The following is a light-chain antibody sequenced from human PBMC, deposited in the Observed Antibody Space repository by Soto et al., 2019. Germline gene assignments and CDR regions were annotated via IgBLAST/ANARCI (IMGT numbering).Light chain of an antibody. J-gene: IGKJ4*01. CDR3: QQTYSTPLT. Sequence: DIQMIQSPSSLSASVGDGVTITCRASQSVSSHLNWYQQRPGKAPRLLIYAASILQSGVPSRFNGSGSGPNFTLTISGLQPDDFATYYCQQTYSTPLTFGGGTKVEIK. V-gene: IGKV1-39*01. CDR1: QSVSSH. CDR2: AAS.